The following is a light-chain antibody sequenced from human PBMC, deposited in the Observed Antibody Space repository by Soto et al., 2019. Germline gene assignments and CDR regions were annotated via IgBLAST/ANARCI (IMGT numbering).Light chain of an antibody. Sequence: DIQMTQSPSTLPASVGDRVTITCRASQYITTYLAWYQQKPGQAPKLLIYKASNLQSGVPSRFSGSGSGTEFTLTISSLQPDDFASYYCQQYNGYSWTFGQGTKVEIK. V-gene: IGKV1-5*03. CDR1: QYITTY. CDR3: QQYNGYSWT. J-gene: IGKJ1*01. CDR2: KAS.